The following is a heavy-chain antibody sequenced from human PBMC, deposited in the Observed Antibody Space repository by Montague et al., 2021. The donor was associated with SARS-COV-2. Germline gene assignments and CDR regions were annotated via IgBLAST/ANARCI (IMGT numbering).Heavy chain of an antibody. V-gene: IGHV4-39*01. CDR2: IYYSGST. J-gene: IGHJ4*02. CDR1: GGSISSSSYY. Sequence: SETLSLTCTVSGGSISSSSYYWGWIRQPPGKGLEWIGNIYYSGSTYYNPSLKSRVTISVDTSKNQFSLKLSSVTAADTAVYYCARQHAGYCSGGSCYWGACFDYWGQGTLVTVSS. D-gene: IGHD2-15*01. CDR3: ARQHAGYCSGGSCYWGACFDY.